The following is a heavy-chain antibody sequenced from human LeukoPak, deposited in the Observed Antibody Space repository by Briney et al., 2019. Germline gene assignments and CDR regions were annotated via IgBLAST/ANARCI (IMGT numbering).Heavy chain of an antibody. J-gene: IGHJ4*02. CDR2: VSHSGST. D-gene: IGHD5-12*01. CDR3: ARGRYSDNGTPRLDS. V-gene: IGHV4-30-2*01. Sequence: SETLSLTCAVSGDPIGTGPYSWNWIRQTPEMGLEWIGYVSHSGSTYYNPSLKSRVTISVDKLNNQFSLNLNSVTAADTAMYYCARGRYSDNGTPRLDSWGQGTLVTVSS. CDR1: GDPIGTGPYS.